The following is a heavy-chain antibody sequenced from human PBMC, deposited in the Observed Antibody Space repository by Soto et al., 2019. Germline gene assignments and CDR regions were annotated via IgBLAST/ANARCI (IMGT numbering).Heavy chain of an antibody. D-gene: IGHD5-12*01. J-gene: IGHJ4*02. V-gene: IGHV3-30*18. CDR2: ISYDGRNK. CDR3: AKMLGYSGYDYSYYFDY. Sequence: GGSLRLSCAASGFTFSSYGMHWVRQAPGKGLEWVAVISYDGRNKYYADSVKGRFTISRDNSKNTLYLQMNSLRAEDTAVYYCAKMLGYSGYDYSYYFDYWGQGTLVTVSS. CDR1: GFTFSSYG.